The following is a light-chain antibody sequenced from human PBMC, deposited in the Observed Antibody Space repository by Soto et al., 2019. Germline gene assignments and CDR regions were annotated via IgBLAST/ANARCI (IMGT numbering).Light chain of an antibody. CDR3: SSYSISTAYL. V-gene: IGLV2-14*01. J-gene: IGLJ1*01. Sequence: QSALTQPASVSGSPGQSITISCTGTSSDVGGYNHVSWYQQHPGKAPKLIIYEVRNRPSGVSNRFSGSKSGNTASLTISGLQAEDEADYFCSSYSISTAYLFGTGTKLTVL. CDR2: EVR. CDR1: SSDVGGYNH.